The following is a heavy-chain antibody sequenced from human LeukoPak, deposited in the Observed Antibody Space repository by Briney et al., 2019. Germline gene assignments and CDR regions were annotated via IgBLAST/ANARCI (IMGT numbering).Heavy chain of an antibody. J-gene: IGHJ5*02. CDR3: ARGGPGSGWPLNWFDP. D-gene: IGHD6-19*01. V-gene: IGHV4-59*01. Sequence: SETLSLTCTVSGGSISSYYWSWIRQPPGKGLEWLGYIYYSGSTNYNPSLKSRVTISLDTPKNQFSLKLSSVTAADTAVYYCARGGPGSGWPLNWFDPWGQGTLVTVSS. CDR2: IYYSGST. CDR1: GGSISSYY.